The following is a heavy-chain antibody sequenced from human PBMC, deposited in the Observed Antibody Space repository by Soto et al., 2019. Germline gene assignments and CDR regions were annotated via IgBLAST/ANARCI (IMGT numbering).Heavy chain of an antibody. CDR1: GFTFSTYW. CDR3: ARDRSMIVVVPGY. D-gene: IGHD3-22*01. J-gene: IGHJ4*02. V-gene: IGHV3-74*01. Sequence: PGGSLRLSCAASGFTFSTYWMHWVRQAPGKGPVWVSRINSDGSSTAYADSVKGRFTISRDNAKNTLYLQMNSLRAEDTAVYYCARDRSMIVVVPGYWGQGTLVTVSS. CDR2: INSDGSST.